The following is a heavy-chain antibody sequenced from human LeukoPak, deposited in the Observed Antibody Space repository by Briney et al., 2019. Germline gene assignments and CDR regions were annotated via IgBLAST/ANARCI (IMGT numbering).Heavy chain of an antibody. CDR1: GFTFSSYE. J-gene: IGHJ4*02. CDR2: ISSSGSTI. V-gene: IGHV3-48*03. D-gene: IGHD3-10*01. CDR3: ARGGSYYGPY. Sequence: PGGSLRLSCAVSGFTFSSYEMNWVRQAPGKGLEWVSHISSSGSTIYYADSVKGRFTISRDNAKKSLYLQMNSLRAEDTAVYYCARGGSYYGPYWGQGTLVTVSS.